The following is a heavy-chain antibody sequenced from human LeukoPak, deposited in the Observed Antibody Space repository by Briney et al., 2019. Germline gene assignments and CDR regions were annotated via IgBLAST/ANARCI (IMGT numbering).Heavy chain of an antibody. CDR1: GFSLTTNGVG. CDR2: IYWDDEK. Sequence: SGPTLVKPTQTLTLTCTFSGFSLTTNGVGVGLIRQPPGKALEGLSLIYWDDEKRYSPSLRTRLTITKDTSKSQVVLTLTNMDPVDTATYYCAHLYFYNSGGYSRAFDYWGQGTLVTVSS. CDR3: AHLYFYNSGGYSRAFDY. D-gene: IGHD3-22*01. J-gene: IGHJ4*02. V-gene: IGHV2-5*02.